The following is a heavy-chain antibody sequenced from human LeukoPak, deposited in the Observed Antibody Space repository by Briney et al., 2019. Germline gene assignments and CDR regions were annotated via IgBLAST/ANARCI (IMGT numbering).Heavy chain of an antibody. Sequence: ASVKVSCKASGYTFTSYGISWVRQAPGQGLEWMGWISAYNGNTNYAQKLQGRVTMTTDTSTSTAYMELRSLRSDDTAVYYCAKAEAYCGGNCYSDYWGQGTLVTDSS. J-gene: IGHJ4*02. V-gene: IGHV1-18*01. CDR1: GYTFTSYG. CDR2: ISAYNGNT. CDR3: AKAEAYCGGNCYSDY. D-gene: IGHD2-21*01.